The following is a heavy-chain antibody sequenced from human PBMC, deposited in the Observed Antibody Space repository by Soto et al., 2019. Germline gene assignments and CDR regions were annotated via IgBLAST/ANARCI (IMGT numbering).Heavy chain of an antibody. CDR2: ISYDGSYE. D-gene: IGHD2-2*02. CDR1: GFSFSSCG. CDR3: VKGNTWPSYFDH. V-gene: IGHV3-30*18. Sequence: QVQLVESGGGVVQPGRSLRLSCEVSGFSFSSCGMHWVRQAPGKGLEWVAIISYDGSYEYYTDSVKGRFTVSRDNSKNTLYLQMNSLRPEDTAVYYCVKGNTWPSYFDHWGQGTWSPSPQ. J-gene: IGHJ4*02.